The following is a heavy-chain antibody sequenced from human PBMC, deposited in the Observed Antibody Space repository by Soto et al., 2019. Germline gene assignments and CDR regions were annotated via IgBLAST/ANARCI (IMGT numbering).Heavy chain of an antibody. CDR2: IIPIFGTA. Sequence: GASVKVSCTASGGTFSSYAISWVRQAPGQGLEWMGGIIPIFGTANYAQKFQGRVTITADESTSTAYMELSSLRSEDTAVYYCARHQGVLMVYATDYYYGMDVWGQGTTVTVSS. J-gene: IGHJ6*02. CDR3: ARHQGVLMVYATDYYYGMDV. CDR1: GGTFSSYA. V-gene: IGHV1-69*13. D-gene: IGHD2-8*01.